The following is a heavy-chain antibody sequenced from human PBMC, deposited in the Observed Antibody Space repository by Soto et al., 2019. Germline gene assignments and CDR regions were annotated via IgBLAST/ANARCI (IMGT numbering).Heavy chain of an antibody. J-gene: IGHJ5*02. CDR2: VYYSGST. CDR1: GGSISNYY. Sequence: SETLSLTCTVSGGSISNYYWTWVRQPPGKGLEWIGYVYYSGSTNYNPSLESRVTISIDASKNQFSLKMKSVNAADTAVYYCVRDYLLTGFDPWGQGALVTVSS. V-gene: IGHV4-59*01. D-gene: IGHD3-9*01. CDR3: VRDYLLTGFDP.